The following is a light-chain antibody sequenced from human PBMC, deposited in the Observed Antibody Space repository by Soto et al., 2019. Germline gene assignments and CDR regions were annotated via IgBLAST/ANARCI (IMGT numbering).Light chain of an antibody. J-gene: IGKJ4*01. V-gene: IGKV1-9*01. CDR2: TAS. CDR1: QGISSY. Sequence: DIQLTQSPSFLSASVGDRVTITCRASQGISSYLAWYQQKRGKGPKLLIYTASTLQSGVPSRFSGSGSGTEFTLTISSLQPEDFATYYCQQLNSYPLTFGGGTKVEIK. CDR3: QQLNSYPLT.